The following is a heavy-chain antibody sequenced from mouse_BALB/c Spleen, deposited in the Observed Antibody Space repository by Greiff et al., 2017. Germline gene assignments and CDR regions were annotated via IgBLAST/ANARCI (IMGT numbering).Heavy chain of an antibody. CDR2: IYPGDGDT. V-gene: IGHV1-82*01. Sequence: QVQLQQSGPELVKPGASVKISCKASGYAFSSSWMNWVKQRPGQGLEWIGRIYPGDGDTNYNGKFKGKATLTADKSSSTAYMQLSSLTSVDSAVYFCARGNYGNYWGQGTTLTVSS. D-gene: IGHD2-1*01. CDR3: ARGNYGNY. CDR1: GYAFSSSW. J-gene: IGHJ2*01.